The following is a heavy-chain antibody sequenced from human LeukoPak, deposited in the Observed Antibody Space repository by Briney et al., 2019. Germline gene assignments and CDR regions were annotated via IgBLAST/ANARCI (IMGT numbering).Heavy chain of an antibody. J-gene: IGHJ4*02. CDR1: GFTFDDYA. D-gene: IGHD2-21*02. V-gene: IGHV3-23*01. CDR3: AKDFVVVTAQFDY. Sequence: GGSLRLSCAASGFTFDDYAMHWVRQAPGKGLEWVSAISGSGGSTYYADSVKGRFTISRDNSKNTLYLQMNSLRAEDTAVYYCAKDFVVVTAQFDYWGQGTLVTVSS. CDR2: ISGSGGST.